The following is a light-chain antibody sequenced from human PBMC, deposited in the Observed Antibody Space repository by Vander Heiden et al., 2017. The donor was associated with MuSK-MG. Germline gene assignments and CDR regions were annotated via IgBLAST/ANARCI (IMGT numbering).Light chain of an antibody. CDR2: WAS. CDR1: PSVFFSFNSLNY. J-gene: IGKJ3*01. CDR3: QQDDTTPFT. Sequence: DIVMTQSPDSLGVSLGERATINCQTSPSVFFSFNSLNYLYWFQQKPGHPPKLLISWASTREAGVPDRFSGSGSGTDFTLTISSLQAEDVAVYYCQQDDTTPFTFGRGTKVAIK. V-gene: IGKV4-1*01.